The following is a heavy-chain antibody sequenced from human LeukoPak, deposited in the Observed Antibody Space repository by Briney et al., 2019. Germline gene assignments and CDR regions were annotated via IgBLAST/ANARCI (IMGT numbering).Heavy chain of an antibody. D-gene: IGHD2-15*01. CDR3: AKGTVRSCSGPSCYPLDS. Sequence: PGGSLRLSCAASGFTFSRYAMTWVRPAPVRGLEWLSVVTDTGGNTYHADSVKGRFTISRDNSKNTVYLEMNSLRVEDTAVYYCAKGTVRSCSGPSCYPLDSWGQGTLVTVSS. J-gene: IGHJ4*02. V-gene: IGHV3-23*01. CDR1: GFTFSRYA. CDR2: VTDTGGNT.